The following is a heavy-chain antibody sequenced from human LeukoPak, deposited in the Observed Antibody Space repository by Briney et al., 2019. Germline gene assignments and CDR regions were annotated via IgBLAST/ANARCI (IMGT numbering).Heavy chain of an antibody. J-gene: IGHJ4*02. D-gene: IGHD2-15*01. CDR2: ISWNSGSI. CDR1: GFTLVNYA. V-gene: IGHV3-9*01. CDR3: ARSGRAPVPAW. Sequence: PGGSLRLSCAASGFTLVNYAMNWVRQPPGKGLEWVSGISWNSGSIGYADSVKGRFTISRDNAKNSLYLQMNSLRAEDTAVYYCARSGRAPVPAWWGQGTLVTVSS.